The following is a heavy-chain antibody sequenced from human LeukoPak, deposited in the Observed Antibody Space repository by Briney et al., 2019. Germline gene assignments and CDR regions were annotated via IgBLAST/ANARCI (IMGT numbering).Heavy chain of an antibody. CDR2: ISQSGST. CDR1: GGSFGGYY. J-gene: IGHJ4*02. V-gene: IGHV4-34*01. CDR3: ARGGCTRTSCYGFDS. D-gene: IGHD2-2*01. Sequence: SETLSLTCAVYGGSFGGYYWSWIRQPPGKGLEWIGEISQSGSTNYNPSLKSRVTISMDTSKNQFSLMLTPVTAADTAVYYCARGGCTRTSCYGFDSWGQGTLVTVSS.